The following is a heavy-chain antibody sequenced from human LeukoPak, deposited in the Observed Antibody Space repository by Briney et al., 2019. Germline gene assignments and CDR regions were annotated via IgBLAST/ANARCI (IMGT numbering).Heavy chain of an antibody. J-gene: IGHJ5*02. CDR3: ARDHNYYVSGRGFDP. Sequence: GGSLRLSCAASGFTFSNYDMHWVRQAPGKGLEWVALIWYDGSNKYYADSVRGRFTISRDNSENTLYLRMNSLRAEDTAVYYCARDHNYYVSGRGFDPWGQGTLVTVSS. V-gene: IGHV3-33*01. CDR2: IWYDGSNK. D-gene: IGHD3-10*01. CDR1: GFTFSNYD.